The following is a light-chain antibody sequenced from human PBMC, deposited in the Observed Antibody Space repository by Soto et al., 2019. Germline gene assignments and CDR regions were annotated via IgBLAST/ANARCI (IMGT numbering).Light chain of an antibody. CDR2: EVT. V-gene: IGLV2-14*01. CDR3: LSSTDTGPLV. CDR1: NTDVGQDKS. Sequence: QSALTQPASVSGSRGQSIIISCVGRNTDVGQDKSVSWYQQGPGKAPKLLIFEVTNRPSGVSNRFSGSRSGNTASLTISGLKPADDGEYFCLSSTDTGPLVFGSG. J-gene: IGLJ1*01.